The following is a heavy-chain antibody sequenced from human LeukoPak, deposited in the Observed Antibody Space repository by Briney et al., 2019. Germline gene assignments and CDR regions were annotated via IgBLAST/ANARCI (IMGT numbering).Heavy chain of an antibody. Sequence: GGSLRLSCAASGYTFSSYSINWVRQAPGKGLEWVSSISVGSNYIHYADSVRGRFSISRDDARNSLYLQMDSLRGDDTAVYYCARFRRNSDRGGYYYYYDYWGQGTLVTVSS. D-gene: IGHD3-22*01. CDR1: GYTFSSYS. CDR3: ARFRRNSDRGGYYYYYDY. CDR2: ISVGSNYI. J-gene: IGHJ4*02. V-gene: IGHV3-21*01.